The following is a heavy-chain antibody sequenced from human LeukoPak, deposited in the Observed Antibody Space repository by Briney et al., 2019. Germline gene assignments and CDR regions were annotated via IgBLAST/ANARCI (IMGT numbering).Heavy chain of an antibody. V-gene: IGHV4-59*01. J-gene: IGHJ4*02. CDR3: ARVKISGYDQYYFDY. Sequence: KPSETLSLTCTVSGGSISSYYWSWIRQPPGKGLEWIGYIYYSGSTNYNPSLKSRVTISVDTSKNQFSLKLSSVTAADTAVYYCARVKISGYDQYYFDYWGQGTLVTVSS. CDR2: IYYSGST. D-gene: IGHD5-12*01. CDR1: GGSISSYY.